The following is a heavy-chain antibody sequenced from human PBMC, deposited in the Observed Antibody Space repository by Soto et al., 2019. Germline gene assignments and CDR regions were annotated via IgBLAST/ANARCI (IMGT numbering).Heavy chain of an antibody. CDR1: GFTFSNNG. CDR2: ISSDGSKK. CDR3: AMDLYGGSSRFDY. Sequence: QVQLVESGGGVVQPGRSLRLSCVASGFTFSNNGIHWVRQAPGKGLEWVAVISSDGSKKYYADSVKGRFTISRDNSKDSLYLQMNILRAEDTAVYYCAMDLYGGSSRFDYWGQGNLVTVPS. V-gene: IGHV3-30*03. J-gene: IGHJ4*02. D-gene: IGHD2-15*01.